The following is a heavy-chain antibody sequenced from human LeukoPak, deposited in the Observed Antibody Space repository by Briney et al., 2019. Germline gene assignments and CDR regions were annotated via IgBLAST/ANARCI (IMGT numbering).Heavy chain of an antibody. CDR1: GFTFSSYG. D-gene: IGHD5-12*01. Sequence: GGSLRLSCAASGFTFSSYGMHWVRQAPGKGLEWVAVIWYDGSNKYYADSVKGRFTISRDNSKNTLYLQMNSLRAEDTAVYYCAISLGYSGYDYYYWGQGTLVTVSS. CDR2: IWYDGSNK. V-gene: IGHV3-33*01. J-gene: IGHJ4*02. CDR3: AISLGYSGYDYYY.